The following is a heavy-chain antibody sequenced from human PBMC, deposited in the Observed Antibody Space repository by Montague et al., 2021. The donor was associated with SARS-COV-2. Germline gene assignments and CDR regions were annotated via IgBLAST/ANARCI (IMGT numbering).Heavy chain of an antibody. CDR2: IYYSGST. V-gene: IGHV4-39*01. CDR3: ARKTSRGLTIFGVVTASYCFDY. CDR1: GGSISSSSYF. D-gene: IGHD3-3*01. Sequence: SETLSLTCTVSGGSISSSSYFWGWIRQLPGKGLEWIGSIYYSGSTYYNPSLKSRVTISVDTSKNQFSLKLSSVTAADTAVFYCARKTSRGLTIFGVVTASYCFDYWGQGTLVTVSS. J-gene: IGHJ4*02.